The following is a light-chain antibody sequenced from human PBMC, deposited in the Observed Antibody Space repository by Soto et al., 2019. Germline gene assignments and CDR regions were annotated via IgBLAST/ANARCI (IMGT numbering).Light chain of an antibody. CDR2: DAS. CDR3: QQYDVVPCT. CDR1: QDINNY. Sequence: DIQLTQSPASLSASVGDRVTITCQASQDINNYLIWYQQKPGKAPNLLIYDASTLGTGVSSRFSGNGSGTDFSVTINNLQPQDTATYYCQQYDVVPCTFVQGTKLEIK. J-gene: IGKJ2*02. V-gene: IGKV1-33*01.